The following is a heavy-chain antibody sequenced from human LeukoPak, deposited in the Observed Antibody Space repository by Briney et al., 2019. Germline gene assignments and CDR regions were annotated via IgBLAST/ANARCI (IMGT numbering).Heavy chain of an antibody. Sequence: GGSLRLSCEASGFTFSSYGMSWVRQAPGKGLEWVSAISGGGGGTYYADSVKGRFTISGDNSKNTLYLQMNSLRAEDAAVYFCAKRVAHSSGAYWDYWGQGILVTVSS. V-gene: IGHV3-23*01. D-gene: IGHD6-19*01. J-gene: IGHJ4*02. CDR3: AKRVAHSSGAYWDY. CDR1: GFTFSSYG. CDR2: ISGGGGGT.